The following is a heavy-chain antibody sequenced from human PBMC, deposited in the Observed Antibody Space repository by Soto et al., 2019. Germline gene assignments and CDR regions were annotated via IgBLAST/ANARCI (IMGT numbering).Heavy chain of an antibody. D-gene: IGHD3-22*01. CDR2: IIPIFGTA. V-gene: IGHV1-69*13. Sequence: SVKVSWKASGGTFSSYAIWWVHQEPGQGLEWMGGIIPIFGTANYAQKFQGRVTITADESTSTAYMELSSLRSEDTAVYYCARSSTYYYDSSGYSLAPSYFDYWGQGTLVTVSS. CDR1: GGTFSSYA. CDR3: ARSSTYYYDSSGYSLAPSYFDY. J-gene: IGHJ4*02.